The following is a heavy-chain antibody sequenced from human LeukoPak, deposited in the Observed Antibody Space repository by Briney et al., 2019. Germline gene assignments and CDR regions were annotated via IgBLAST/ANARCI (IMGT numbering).Heavy chain of an antibody. CDR3: AKERDYGPADY. J-gene: IGHJ4*02. CDR2: IKQDGSEK. CDR1: GFTFSSYW. V-gene: IGHV3-7*03. D-gene: IGHD4/OR15-4a*01. Sequence: GGSLRLSCAASGFTFSSYWMSWVRQAPGKGLEWVANIKQDGSEKYYVDSVKGRFTVSRDNSKNTLFLQMNSLRAEDTVIYYCAKERDYGPADYWGQGTLVTVSS.